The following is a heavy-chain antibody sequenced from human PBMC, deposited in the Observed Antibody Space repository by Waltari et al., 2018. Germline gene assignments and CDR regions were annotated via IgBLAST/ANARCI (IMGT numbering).Heavy chain of an antibody. D-gene: IGHD1-26*01. J-gene: IGHJ6*02. Sequence: EVQLVESEGGLVKPGGSLRLSCAASGFTFSNAWMSWVRQAPGKGLEWVGRIKSKTDGETTDYAATVKGRFTISRDDATNTLYMQMNSQKTEDTAMYYCTTPTYSYACDYYYGMDVWGQGTTVTVSS. V-gene: IGHV3-15*07. CDR2: IKSKTDGETT. CDR3: TTPTYSYACDYYYGMDV. CDR1: GFTFSNAW.